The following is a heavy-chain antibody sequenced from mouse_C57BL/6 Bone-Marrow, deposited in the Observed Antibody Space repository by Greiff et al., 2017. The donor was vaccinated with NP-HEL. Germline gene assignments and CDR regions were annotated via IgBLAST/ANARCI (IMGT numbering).Heavy chain of an antibody. CDR2: INPSNGGT. V-gene: IGHV1-53*01. D-gene: IGHD2-2*01. Sequence: QVQLQQPGTELVKPGTSVKLSCKSSGYTFTSYWMHWVKQRPGQGLEWIGNINPSNGGTNYNEKFKSKATLTVDKSSSTAYMQLSSLTSDDSAVYYCASEGGWLRRGYWYFDVWGTGTTVTVSS. CDR1: GYTFTSYW. CDR3: ASEGGWLRRGYWYFDV. J-gene: IGHJ1*03.